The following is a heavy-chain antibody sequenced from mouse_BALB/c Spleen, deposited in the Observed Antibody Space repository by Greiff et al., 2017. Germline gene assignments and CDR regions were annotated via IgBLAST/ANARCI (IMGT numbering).Heavy chain of an antibody. CDR3: TRDDGNYGGDY. Sequence: EVKLMESGPELVKPGASVKMSCKASGYTFTSYVMHWVKQKPGQGLEWIGYINPYNDGTKYNEKFKGKATLTSDKSSSTAYMELSSLTSEDSAVYYCTRDDGNYGGDYWGQGTSVTVSS. V-gene: IGHV1-14*01. CDR1: GYTFTSYV. J-gene: IGHJ4*01. D-gene: IGHD2-3*01. CDR2: INPYNDGT.